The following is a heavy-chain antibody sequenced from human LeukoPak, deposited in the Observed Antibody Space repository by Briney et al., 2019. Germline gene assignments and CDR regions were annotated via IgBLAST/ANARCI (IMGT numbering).Heavy chain of an antibody. V-gene: IGHV4-61*02. D-gene: IGHD1-26*01. CDR1: GGSISSGSYY. Sequence: KSSETLSLTCTVSGGSISSGSYYWSWIRQPAGKGLEWIGRIYTSGSTNYNPSPKSRVTISVDTSKNQFSLKLSSVTATDTAVYYCAREVGSFDYWGQGTLVTVSS. CDR2: IYTSGST. CDR3: AREVGSFDY. J-gene: IGHJ4*02.